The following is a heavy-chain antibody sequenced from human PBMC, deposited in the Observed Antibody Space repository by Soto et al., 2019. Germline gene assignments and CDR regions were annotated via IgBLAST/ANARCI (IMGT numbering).Heavy chain of an antibody. D-gene: IGHD2-2*01. Sequence: SGPTLVNPTQTLTLTCTFSGFSLRTSGVGVGWIRQPPGKALEWLALIYWDDDKRYSPSLKSRLTITKDTSKNQVVLTMTNMDPVDTATYYCALVVPAAMSRYWFDPWGQGTLVTVSA. CDR2: IYWDDDK. CDR3: ALVVPAAMSRYWFDP. J-gene: IGHJ5*02. CDR1: GFSLRTSGVG. V-gene: IGHV2-5*02.